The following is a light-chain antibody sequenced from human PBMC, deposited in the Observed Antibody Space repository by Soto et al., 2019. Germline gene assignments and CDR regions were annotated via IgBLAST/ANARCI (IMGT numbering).Light chain of an antibody. CDR2: AAS. Sequence: AIQMTQSPSSLSASVGDRVTITCRASQDIRNELEWYQQKPGKAPKLLIYAASSLQSGVPSRFSGSGSGTDFTLTISSLQPEDFATYYCLQDYNYPWTFGQGTKVEIK. V-gene: IGKV1-6*01. CDR3: LQDYNYPWT. J-gene: IGKJ1*01. CDR1: QDIRNE.